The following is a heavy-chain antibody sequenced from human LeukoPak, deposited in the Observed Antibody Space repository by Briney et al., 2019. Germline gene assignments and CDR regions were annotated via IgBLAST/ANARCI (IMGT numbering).Heavy chain of an antibody. CDR3: ARFPRVNSIDY. D-gene: IGHD2-21*01. V-gene: IGHV4-39*07. J-gene: IGHJ4*02. Sequence: SETLSLTCTVSGGSIISSSYYWGWIRQPPEKGLEWIGSIHFSGSPYHNPSLKSRVTMSVDTSRNQFSLRLSSVTAADTAVYYCARFPRVNSIDYWGQGALVTVSS. CDR1: GGSIISSSYY. CDR2: IHFSGSP.